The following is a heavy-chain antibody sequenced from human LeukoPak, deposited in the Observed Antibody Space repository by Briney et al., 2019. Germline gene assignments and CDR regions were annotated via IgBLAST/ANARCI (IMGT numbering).Heavy chain of an antibody. CDR3: ARFHSGPSGWYVLWYFDL. CDR1: GGSVTSYY. V-gene: IGHV4-4*09. D-gene: IGHD6-19*01. CDR2: IYNSENT. Sequence: SETLSLTCTVSGGSVTSYYWSWIRQPPGKGLEWIGYIYNSENTKYNSSLESRVTTSEDTSKNQVFPKLSSVTAAETAVYYCARFHSGPSGWYVLWYFDLWGRGTLVTVSS. J-gene: IGHJ2*01.